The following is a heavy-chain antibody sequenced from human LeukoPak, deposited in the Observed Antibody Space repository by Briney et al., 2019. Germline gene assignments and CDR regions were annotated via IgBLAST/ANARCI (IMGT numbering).Heavy chain of an antibody. J-gene: IGHJ5*02. CDR2: VYYTGSA. D-gene: IGHD3-10*01. V-gene: IGHV4-39*01. Sequence: SESLSLTCTVSGGSISSTSYHWAWIRQPPGKGLEWIATVYYTGSAYYNPSLKSRVTIDTSKSQFSLKLSSVTTADTAFYYCARYASGSYYWFDPWGQGTLVTVSS. CDR3: ARYASGSYYWFDP. CDR1: GGSISSTSYH.